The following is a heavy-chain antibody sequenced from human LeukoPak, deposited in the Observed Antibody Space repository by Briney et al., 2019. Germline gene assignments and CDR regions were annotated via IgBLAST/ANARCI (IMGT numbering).Heavy chain of an antibody. V-gene: IGHV3-48*03. CDR2: ISSSGSTI. CDR3: AELGITMIGGV. Sequence: GGPLRLSCAASGFTFSSYEMNCVRQAAGEGLEWASYISSSGSTIYYADSVKGRFTISRDNAKNSLYLQMNSLRAEDTAVYYCAELGITMIGGVWGKGTTVTISS. J-gene: IGHJ6*04. CDR1: GFTFSSYE. D-gene: IGHD3-10*02.